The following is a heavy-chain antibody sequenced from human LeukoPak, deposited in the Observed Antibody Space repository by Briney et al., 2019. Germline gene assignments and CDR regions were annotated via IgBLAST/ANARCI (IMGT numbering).Heavy chain of an antibody. D-gene: IGHD6-13*01. Sequence: GGSLRLSCAASGFTFSSYAMSWVRQAPGKGLEWVSAISGSGGSTYYADSVKGRFTISRDNSKNTLYLQMNSLRAEDTAVYYCARDSGYSSSWSRRYYYYYYGMDVWGQGTTVTVSS. V-gene: IGHV3-23*01. J-gene: IGHJ6*02. CDR3: ARDSGYSSSWSRRYYYYYYGMDV. CDR2: ISGSGGST. CDR1: GFTFSSYA.